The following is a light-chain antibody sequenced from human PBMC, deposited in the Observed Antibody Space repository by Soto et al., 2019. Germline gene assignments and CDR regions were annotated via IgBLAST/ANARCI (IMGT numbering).Light chain of an antibody. CDR2: GSS. V-gene: IGKV3-20*01. CDR1: QSVSNKY. CDR3: QQYGSSPPYT. J-gene: IGKJ2*01. Sequence: EVVLTQSPGTLSLSPGERATLSCRASQSVSNKYLAWYQQKPGQAPRLLSFGSSDRATGSPDRFSGSGSGTDFTLTISRLEPEDFAVYYCQQYGSSPPYTFGQGTKLEIK.